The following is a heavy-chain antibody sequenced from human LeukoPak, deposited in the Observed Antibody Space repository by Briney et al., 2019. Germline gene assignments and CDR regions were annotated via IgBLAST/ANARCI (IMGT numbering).Heavy chain of an antibody. V-gene: IGHV3-30*02. Sequence: GGSLRLSCAASGFTFSSYGMHWVRQAPGKGPEWVAFIRYDGSNKYYADSVKGRFTISRGNSKNTLYLQMNSLRAEDTAVYYCASGDSGSYYKQINYFDYWGQGTLVTVSS. CDR2: IRYDGSNK. D-gene: IGHD3-10*01. J-gene: IGHJ4*02. CDR3: ASGDSGSYYKQINYFDY. CDR1: GFTFSSYG.